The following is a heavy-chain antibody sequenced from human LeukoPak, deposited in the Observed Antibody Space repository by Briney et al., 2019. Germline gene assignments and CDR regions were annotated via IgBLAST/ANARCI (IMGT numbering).Heavy chain of an antibody. CDR1: GFTFSSYA. CDR2: ISSNGGST. D-gene: IGHD5-18*01. Sequence: PGGSLRLSCAASGFTFSSYAMHWVHQAPGKGLEYVSAISSNGGSTYYANSVKGRFTISRDNSKNTLYLQMGSLRAEDMAVYYCARDLPMVTSSYYYGMDVWGQGTTVTVSS. CDR3: ARDLPMVTSSYYYGMDV. J-gene: IGHJ6*02. V-gene: IGHV3-64*01.